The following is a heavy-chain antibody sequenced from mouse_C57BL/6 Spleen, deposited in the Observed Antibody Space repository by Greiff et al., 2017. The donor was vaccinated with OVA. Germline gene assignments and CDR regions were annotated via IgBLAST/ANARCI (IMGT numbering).Heavy chain of an antibody. J-gene: IGHJ2*01. V-gene: IGHV14-2*01. Sequence: EVQVVESGAELVKPGASVKLSCTASGFNIKDYYMHWVKQRTEQGLEWIGRIDPEDGETKYAPKFQGKATITADTSSNTAYLQLSSLTSEDTAVYYCARNHYYGSSPYYFDYWGQGTTLTVSS. CDR3: ARNHYYGSSPYYFDY. D-gene: IGHD1-1*01. CDR1: GFNIKDYY. CDR2: IDPEDGET.